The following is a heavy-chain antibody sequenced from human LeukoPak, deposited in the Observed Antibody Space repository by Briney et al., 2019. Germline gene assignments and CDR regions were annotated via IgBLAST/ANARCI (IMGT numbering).Heavy chain of an antibody. CDR2: IKQDGSEK. J-gene: IGHJ4*02. CDR3: ARDQYYGSGTYYNSSKGYFDY. CDR1: GGSISSSSYY. V-gene: IGHV3-7*01. D-gene: IGHD3-10*01. Sequence: QSSETLSLTCTVSGGSISSSSYYWGWIRQPPGKGLEWVANIKQDGSEKYYVDSMKGRFTISRDNAKNSLYLQMNSLRAEDTAVYYCARDQYYGSGTYYNSSKGYFDYWGQGTLVTVSS.